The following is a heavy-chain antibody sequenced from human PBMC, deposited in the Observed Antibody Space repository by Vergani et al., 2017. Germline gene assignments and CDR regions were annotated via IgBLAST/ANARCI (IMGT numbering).Heavy chain of an antibody. Sequence: QVQLQQWGAGLLKPSETLSLTCAVYGGSFSGYYWSWIRQPPGKGLEWIGEINHSGSTYYNPSLKSRVTISVDTSKNQFSLKLSSVTAADTAVYYCARHIYGDYETNWFDPWGQGTLVTVSS. D-gene: IGHD4-17*01. CDR1: GGSFSGYY. J-gene: IGHJ5*02. CDR2: INHSGST. V-gene: IGHV4-34*01. CDR3: ARHIYGDYETNWFDP.